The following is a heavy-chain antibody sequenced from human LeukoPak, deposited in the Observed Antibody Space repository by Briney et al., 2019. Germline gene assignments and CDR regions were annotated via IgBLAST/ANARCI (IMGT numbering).Heavy chain of an antibody. J-gene: IGHJ4*02. D-gene: IGHD6-19*01. V-gene: IGHV3-23*01. CDR3: AKRISSSSGYDY. Sequence: GGSLRLSCTASGFTFNRYAMSWVRQAPGKGLEWVSAISSSDPNTYYADSVRGRFTISRDNSKNTLYLQMNSLRVEDTAVYYCAKRISSSSGYDYWGQGTLVTVSS. CDR1: GFTFNRYA. CDR2: ISSSDPNT.